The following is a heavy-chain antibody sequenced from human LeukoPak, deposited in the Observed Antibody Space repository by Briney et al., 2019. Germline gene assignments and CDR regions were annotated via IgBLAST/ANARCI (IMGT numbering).Heavy chain of an antibody. V-gene: IGHV3-33*01. CDR1: GFTFSSYG. J-gene: IGHJ6*02. D-gene: IGHD3-10*01. CDR3: ARDSLGSGYYYYYGMDV. CDR2: IWYDGSNK. Sequence: PGRSLRLSCAASGFTFSSYGMHWVRQAPGKGLEWVAVIWYDGSNKYYADSAKGRFTISRDNSKNTLYLQMNSPRAEDTAVYYCARDSLGSGYYYYYGMDVWGQGTTVTVSS.